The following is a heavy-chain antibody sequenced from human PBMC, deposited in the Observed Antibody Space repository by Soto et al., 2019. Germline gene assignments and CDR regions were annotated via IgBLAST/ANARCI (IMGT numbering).Heavy chain of an antibody. CDR2: IYYSGST. J-gene: IGHJ4*02. D-gene: IGHD6-13*01. CDR3: ARGYASSWYTYYFDY. Sequence: SETLSLTCTVSGGSISSYYWGWIRQPPGKGLEWMGYIYYSGSTNYNPSLKSRVTISVDTSKNQFSLKLNSVTAADTAAYHCARGYASSWYTYYFDYWGQGTLVT. CDR1: GGSISSYY. V-gene: IGHV4-59*08.